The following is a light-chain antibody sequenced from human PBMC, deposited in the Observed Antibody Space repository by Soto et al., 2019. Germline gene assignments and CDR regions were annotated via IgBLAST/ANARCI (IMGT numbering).Light chain of an antibody. J-gene: IGKJ1*01. CDR3: QKYNSAPRT. V-gene: IGKV1-27*01. Sequence: DIQMTQSPSSLSASVGDRVTITCRASQDISNYLARYQQKPGKVPKLLIYAASTLQSGVPSRFSGSGSGTDFTLTISSLQPEDVATYYCQKYNSAPRTFGQGTKVEIK. CDR2: AAS. CDR1: QDISNY.